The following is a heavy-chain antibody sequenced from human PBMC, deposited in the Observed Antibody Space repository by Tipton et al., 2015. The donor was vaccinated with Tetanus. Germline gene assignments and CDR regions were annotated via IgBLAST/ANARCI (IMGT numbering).Heavy chain of an antibody. CDR1: GVTVSTHY. CDR2: IYPGSSK. CDR3: AGGYSSSRAFFEY. D-gene: IGHD6-6*01. V-gene: IGHV3-53*01. Sequence: SLRLSCAASGVTVSTHYMSWVRQAPGRGLEWVAVIYPGSSKYHTDSVRCRFTISRDTSKNTVYLQMTSLRAGDTAVYYCAGGYSSSRAFFEYWGLGTPVAVSS. J-gene: IGHJ4*02.